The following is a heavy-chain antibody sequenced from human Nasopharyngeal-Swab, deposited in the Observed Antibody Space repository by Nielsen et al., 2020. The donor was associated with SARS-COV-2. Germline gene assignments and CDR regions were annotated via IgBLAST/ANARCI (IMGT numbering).Heavy chain of an antibody. CDR3: AGDGLDYDFWSAYFMDV. CDR2: ISYDGSNK. D-gene: IGHD3-3*01. Sequence: GGSLRLSCAASGFTFSSYGMHWVRQAPGKGLGWVAVISYDGSNKYYADSVKGRFTISRDNSKNTLYLQMNSLRAEDTAVYYCAGDGLDYDFWSAYFMDVWGQGTTVTVSS. V-gene: IGHV3-30*03. CDR1: GFTFSSYG. J-gene: IGHJ6*02.